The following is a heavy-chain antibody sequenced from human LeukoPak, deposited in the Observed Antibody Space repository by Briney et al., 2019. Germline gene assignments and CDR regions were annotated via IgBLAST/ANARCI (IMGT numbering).Heavy chain of an antibody. D-gene: IGHD6-13*01. V-gene: IGHV3-11*01. CDR3: ARGDSNNWPLDY. CDR2: ISSSGRTI. Sequence: GGSLRLSCAASGFTFSDYYMSWIRQAPRKGLEWLSYISSSGRTISYADSVKGRFTISRDNAKNSLYLQMNSLSAEDTAVYYCARGDSNNWPLDYWGQGTLVTVSS. CDR1: GFTFSDYY. J-gene: IGHJ4*02.